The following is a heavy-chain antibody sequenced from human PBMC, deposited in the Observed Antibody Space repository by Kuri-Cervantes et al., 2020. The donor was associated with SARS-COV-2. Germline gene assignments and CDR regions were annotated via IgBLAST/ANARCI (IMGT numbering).Heavy chain of an antibody. V-gene: IGHV3-11*03. J-gene: IGHJ2*01. Sequence: GESLKISCAASGFTFSSYWMSWIRQAPGKGLEWVSYISSSSSYTNYADSVKGRFTISRDNAKNSLYLQMNSLRAEDTAVYYCAGRGNSRNWYFDLWGRGTLVTVSS. CDR1: GFTFSSYW. CDR3: AGRGNSRNWYFDL. D-gene: IGHD2/OR15-2a*01. CDR2: ISSSSSYT.